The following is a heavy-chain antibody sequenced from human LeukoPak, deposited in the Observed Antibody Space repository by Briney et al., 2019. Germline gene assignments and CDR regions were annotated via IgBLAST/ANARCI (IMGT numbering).Heavy chain of an antibody. J-gene: IGHJ4*02. CDR2: INPNSGGT. Sequence: GASVKVSCKASGYTFTGYYMHWVRQAPGQGLEWMGWINPNSGGTNYAQKFQGRVTMTGDTSISTAYMELSRLRSDDTAVYYCARDSVVAAAGSDYWGQGTPVTASS. CDR1: GYTFTGYY. D-gene: IGHD6-13*01. V-gene: IGHV1-2*02. CDR3: ARDSVVAAAGSDY.